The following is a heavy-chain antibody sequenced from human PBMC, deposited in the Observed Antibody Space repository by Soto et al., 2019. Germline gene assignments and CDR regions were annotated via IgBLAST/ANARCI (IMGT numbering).Heavy chain of an antibody. CDR1: GYXFATSW. V-gene: IGHV5-51*01. J-gene: IGHJ5*02. CDR3: ARRDCSSTHCYRWFDP. Sequence: EXLKIYCKRSGYXFATSWNVWVRHMPGKGLEWMGIIYPGDSDTRYSPSFQGQVTISADKSINTAYLQWSSLTASETAMYYCARRDCSSTHCYRWFDPWGQGTLVTVSS. D-gene: IGHD2-2*02. CDR2: IYPGDSDT.